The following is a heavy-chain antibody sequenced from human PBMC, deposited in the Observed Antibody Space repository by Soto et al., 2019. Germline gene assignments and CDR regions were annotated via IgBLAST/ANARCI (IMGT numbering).Heavy chain of an antibody. V-gene: IGHV3-53*01. CDR3: AKEAAYCSSTSCPTPYYYYGMDV. D-gene: IGHD2-2*01. Sequence: SLRLSCAASGFTVSSNYMSWVRQAPGKGLEWVSVIYSGGSTYYADSVKGRFTISRDNSKNTLYLQMNSLRAEDTAVYYCAKEAAYCSSTSCPTPYYYYGMDVWGQGTTVTVSS. J-gene: IGHJ6*02. CDR2: IYSGGST. CDR1: GFTVSSNY.